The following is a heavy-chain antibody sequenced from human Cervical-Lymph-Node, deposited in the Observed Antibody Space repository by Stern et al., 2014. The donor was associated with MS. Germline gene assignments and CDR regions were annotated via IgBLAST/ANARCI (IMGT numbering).Heavy chain of an antibody. Sequence: VQLVESGGGVVQPGRSLRLSCAASGFSFSRYAMHWVRQAPGKGLEWVSLIGYEESKPYYADSVTGRVTISRDNFKNTLYLQMTSLRAEDTAVYYCASAYSSSHYYFDYWGQGTLVTVSS. CDR3: ASAYSSSHYYFDY. D-gene: IGHD6-13*01. CDR2: IGYEESKP. V-gene: IGHV3-33*01. CDR1: GFSFSRYA. J-gene: IGHJ4*02.